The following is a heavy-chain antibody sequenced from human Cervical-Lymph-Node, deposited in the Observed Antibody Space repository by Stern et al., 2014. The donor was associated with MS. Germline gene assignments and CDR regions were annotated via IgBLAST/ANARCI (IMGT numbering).Heavy chain of an antibody. V-gene: IGHV4-30-4*01. CDR1: GGSITSGNYY. Sequence: QVQLQQSGPGLVKPSQTLSLTCIASGGSITSGNYYWSWIRQPPGKGLEYIGYIYYRGSTYYNPSLTSRLTISLDTSKNQFFLKLSSVTAVDPAVYSCAGAEAQAPRHWFDPWGQGALVTVSS. CDR2: IYYRGST. J-gene: IGHJ5*02. CDR3: AGAEAQAPRHWFDP.